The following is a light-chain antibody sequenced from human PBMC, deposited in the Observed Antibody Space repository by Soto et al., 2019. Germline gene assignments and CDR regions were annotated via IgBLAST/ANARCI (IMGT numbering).Light chain of an antibody. CDR2: KAS. J-gene: IGKJ1*01. CDR1: QSISSW. V-gene: IGKV1-5*03. CDR3: QQYNSYPWT. Sequence: DIQMTQSPSTLSASVGDRVTITCRASQSISSWLAWYQQKPGKAPNLLIYKASSLESGVPSRLSGSGSGTEFTLTISSLQPDDFATYDCQQYNSYPWTFGQGTKVEIK.